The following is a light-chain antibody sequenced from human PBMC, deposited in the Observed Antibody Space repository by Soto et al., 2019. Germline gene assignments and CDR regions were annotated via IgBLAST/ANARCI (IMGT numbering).Light chain of an antibody. J-gene: IGLJ1*01. V-gene: IGLV2-23*01. CDR1: SSDVGTFNL. CDR2: EGT. Sequence: QSVLTQPASVSGFLGQSITMYCTGSSSDVGTFNLVSWFQQHPGKAPKLLIFEGTKRPSGVSDRFSGSKSGNTASLTISGLQAEDVADYHCFSYARTRTSRVFGTGTKLTVL. CDR3: FSYARTRTSRV.